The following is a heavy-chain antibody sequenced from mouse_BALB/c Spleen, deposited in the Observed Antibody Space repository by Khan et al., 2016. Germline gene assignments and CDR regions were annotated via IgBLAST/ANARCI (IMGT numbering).Heavy chain of an antibody. CDR1: GFNFKDTY. V-gene: IGHV14-3*02. Sequence: VQLKQSGAELAKPGASVKLSCTASGFNFKDTYMHWVKQRPEQGLEWIGRINPANGNTKYDPKFQGKATITADTSSITAYLQLSSLTSEDTAVYYCAMITAYWGQGTLVTVSA. CDR2: INPANGNT. CDR3: AMITAY. D-gene: IGHD2-4*01. J-gene: IGHJ3*01.